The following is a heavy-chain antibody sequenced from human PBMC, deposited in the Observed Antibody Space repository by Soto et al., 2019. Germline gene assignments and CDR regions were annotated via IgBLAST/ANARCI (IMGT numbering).Heavy chain of an antibody. J-gene: IGHJ4*02. CDR1: GYSFTSYW. CDR3: ASLRDQYSNSPAGCFDY. D-gene: IGHD6-6*01. Sequence: GESLKISCKGSGYSFTSYWIGWVRQMPGKGLEWMGIIYPGDSDTRYSPSFQGQVTISADKSITTAYLQWRSLKASDTAMYYCASLRDQYSNSPAGCFDYWGQGTLVTVSS. V-gene: IGHV5-51*01. CDR2: IYPGDSDT.